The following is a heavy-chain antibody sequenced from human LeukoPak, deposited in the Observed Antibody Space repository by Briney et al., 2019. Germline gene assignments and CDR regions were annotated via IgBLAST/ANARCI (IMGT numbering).Heavy chain of an antibody. V-gene: IGHV3-49*04. CDR1: GFTFGDYA. J-gene: IGHJ4*02. D-gene: IGHD4-17*01. Sequence: GRSLRLSCTASGFTFGDYAMSWVRQAPGKGLEWVGFIRSKAYGGTTEYAASVKGRFTISRDDSKSIAYLQMNSLKTEDTAVYYCTREHHDYGDYYPYFDYWGQGTLVTVSS. CDR3: TREHHDYGDYYPYFDY. CDR2: IRSKAYGGTT.